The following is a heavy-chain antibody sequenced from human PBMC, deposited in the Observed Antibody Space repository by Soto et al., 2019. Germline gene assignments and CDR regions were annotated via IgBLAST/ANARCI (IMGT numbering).Heavy chain of an antibody. V-gene: IGHV4-31*03. CDR3: ARDRVGDYYDILTGDTRTNYYYYGMDV. D-gene: IGHD3-9*01. CDR2: LYYSGST. J-gene: IGHJ6*02. Sequence: QVQLQESGPGLVKPSQTLSLTCTVSGGSISSGGYYWSWIRQHPGKGLEWIGYLYYSGSTYYNPSLKSRVTIAVDTSKNQFSLKLSSVTAADTAVYYCARDRVGDYYDILTGDTRTNYYYYGMDVWGQGTTVTVSS. CDR1: GGSISSGGYY.